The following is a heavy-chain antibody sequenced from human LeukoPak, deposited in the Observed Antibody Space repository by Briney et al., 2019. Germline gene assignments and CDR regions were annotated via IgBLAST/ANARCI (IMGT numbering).Heavy chain of an antibody. CDR2: VYYSGST. J-gene: IGHJ4*02. D-gene: IGHD6-19*01. CDR3: ARITVAGAFDY. CDR1: GGSVSGYY. Sequence: SETLSLTCVVSGGSVSGYYWGWIRQPPGRGLEWIGYVYYSGSTNYNPSFKSRITISVDTSRNQFSLQLSSVTAADTAVYYCARITVAGAFDYWGQGTLVTVSS. V-gene: IGHV4-59*02.